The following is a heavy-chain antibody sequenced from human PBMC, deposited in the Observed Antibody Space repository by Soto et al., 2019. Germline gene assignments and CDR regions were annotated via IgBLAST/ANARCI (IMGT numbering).Heavy chain of an antibody. V-gene: IGHV3-30*18. CDR2: ISYDGSNK. CDR1: GFTFSSYG. CDR3: AKAPLPPDIVVVPAAEYYYYMDV. Sequence: GGSLRLSCAASGFTFSSYGMHWVRQAPGKGLEWVAVISYDGSNKYYADSVKGRFTISRDNSKNTLYLQMNSLRAEDTAVYYCAKAPLPPDIVVVPAAEYYYYMDVWGKGTTVTVSS. J-gene: IGHJ6*03. D-gene: IGHD2-2*01.